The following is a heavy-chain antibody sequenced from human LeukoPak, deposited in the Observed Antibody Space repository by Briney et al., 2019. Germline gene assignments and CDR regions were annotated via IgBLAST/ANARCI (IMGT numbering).Heavy chain of an antibody. CDR1: GFTFDNYA. CDR3: ARDYDILTGYPLGAFDY. CDR2: TSGSGGST. Sequence: GSLRLSCAASGFTFDNYAMSWVRQAPGKRLQWVSSTSGSGGSTYYTDSVKGRFTISRDNSKNTLYLQMNSLRAEDTAVYYCARDYDILTGYPLGAFDYWGQGTLVTVSS. V-gene: IGHV3-23*01. J-gene: IGHJ4*02. D-gene: IGHD3-9*01.